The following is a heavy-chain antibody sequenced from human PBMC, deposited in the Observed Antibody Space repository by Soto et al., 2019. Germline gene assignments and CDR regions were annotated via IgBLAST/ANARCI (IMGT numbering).Heavy chain of an antibody. J-gene: IGHJ3*02. CDR3: AGLRVVAGRPLDAFDI. Sequence: PGESLKISCKGSGYSFTSYWISWVRQMPGKGLEWMGRIDPSDSYTNYSPSFQGHVTISADKSISTAYLQWSSLKASDTAMYYCAGLRVVAGRPLDAFDIWGQGTMVTVSS. CDR1: GYSFTSYW. V-gene: IGHV5-10-1*01. D-gene: IGHD2-15*01. CDR2: IDPSDSYT.